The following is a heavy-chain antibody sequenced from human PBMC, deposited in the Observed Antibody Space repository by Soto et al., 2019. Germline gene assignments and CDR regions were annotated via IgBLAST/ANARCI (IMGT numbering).Heavy chain of an antibody. Sequence: QVTLKESGPVLVKPTETLTLTCTVSGFSLSNARMGVSWIRQPPGKALEWLAHIFSNDEKSYSTSLKSRLTISKDXXKXQXXLTMTNTDPVDTATYYCARIPTRIAARTHTYYFDYWGQGTLVTVSS. V-gene: IGHV2-26*01. J-gene: IGHJ4*02. CDR1: GFSLSNARMG. CDR3: ARIPTRIAARTHTYYFDY. D-gene: IGHD6-6*01. CDR2: IFSNDEK.